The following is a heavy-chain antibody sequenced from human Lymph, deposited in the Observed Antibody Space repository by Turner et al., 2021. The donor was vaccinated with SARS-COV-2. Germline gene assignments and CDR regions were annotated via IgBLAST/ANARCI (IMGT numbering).Heavy chain of an antibody. Sequence: EVQLVETGGGLIQPGGSLRLSCAASGIIVSRNYMNWVRQAPGKGLEWVSVIYSGGTTYYADSVKGRFTISRDNSKNTLYLQMNSLRVEDTAVYYRARDLATYGMDVWGQGTTVTVSS. V-gene: IGHV3-53*02. CDR3: ARDLATYGMDV. D-gene: IGHD2-15*01. CDR1: GIIVSRNY. CDR2: IYSGGTT. J-gene: IGHJ6*02.